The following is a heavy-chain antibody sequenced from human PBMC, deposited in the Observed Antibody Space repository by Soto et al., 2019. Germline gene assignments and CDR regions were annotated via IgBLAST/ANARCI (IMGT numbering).Heavy chain of an antibody. CDR3: AKAFFSKIWYGNYSLDY. D-gene: IGHD6-13*01. CDR1: AFTFSSYA. V-gene: IGHV3-30*18. Sequence: GGALRLSCAASAFTFSSYAMHWVRQAPGKGLEWVAVISYDGSNKYYADSVKGRFTVSRDNSKNTLYLQTDSLRAEDTARYYCAKAFFSKIWYGNYSLDYWGQGPLVPVSS. J-gene: IGHJ4*02. CDR2: ISYDGSNK.